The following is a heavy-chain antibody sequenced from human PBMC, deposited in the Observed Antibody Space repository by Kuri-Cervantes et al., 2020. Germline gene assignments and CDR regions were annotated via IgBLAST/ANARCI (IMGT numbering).Heavy chain of an antibody. D-gene: IGHD4-17*01. Sequence: SETLSLTCAVYGGSFSGYYWSWIRQPPGKGLEWIGNIYYSGSTHYNPSLKSRVTISVDTSKNQFSLKLSSVTAADTAVYYCARHGYYYYYMDVWGQGTMVTVSS. J-gene: IGHJ6*03. CDR2: IYYSGST. CDR3: ARHGYYYYYMDV. V-gene: IGHV4-34*01. CDR1: GGSFSGYY.